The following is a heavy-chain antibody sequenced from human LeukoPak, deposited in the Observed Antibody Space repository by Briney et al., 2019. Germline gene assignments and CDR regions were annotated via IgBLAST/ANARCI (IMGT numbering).Heavy chain of an antibody. CDR2: NSGSDTST. CDR3: TKARSACSSSCYNY. Sequence: GGSLRLSCAASGFTLSNYSMTGVRQAPGKGLEWVSSNSGSDTSTYYADSVKGRFTISRDNSNNTLELQMDSLRAEDTAVYYCTKARSACSSSCYNYWGQGILVSVSS. V-gene: IGHV3-23*01. D-gene: IGHD2-2*02. J-gene: IGHJ4*02. CDR1: GFTLSNYS.